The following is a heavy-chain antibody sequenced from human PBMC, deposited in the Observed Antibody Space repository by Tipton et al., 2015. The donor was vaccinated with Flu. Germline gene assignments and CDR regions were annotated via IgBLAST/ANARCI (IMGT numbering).Heavy chain of an antibody. CDR2: ISHSGST. V-gene: IGHV4-61*01. CDR3: ARGYCSSTTCYIERFDY. J-gene: IGHJ4*02. CDR1: GGSVSSGSYY. D-gene: IGHD2-2*02. Sequence: TLSLTCTVSGGSVSSGSYYWSWIRQPPGKGLEWIGEISHSGSTYYNPSLKSRVTISLDTSKNQFSLRLTSVTAADTAVYYCARGYCSSTTCYIERFDYWGRGALVPVSS.